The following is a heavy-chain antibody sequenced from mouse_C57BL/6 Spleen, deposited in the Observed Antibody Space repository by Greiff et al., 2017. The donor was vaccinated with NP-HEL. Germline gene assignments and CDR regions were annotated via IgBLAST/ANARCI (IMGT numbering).Heavy chain of an antibody. CDR1: GFTFSDYG. V-gene: IGHV5-17*01. CDR2: ISSGSSTI. D-gene: IGHD1-1*01. Sequence: EVQLVESGGGLVKPGGSLKLSCAASGFTFSDYGMHWVRQAPEKGLEWVAYISSGSSTIYYADTVKGRFTISRDNAKNTLFLQMTSLRSEDTAMYYCARPITTVVEGGYFDVWGTGTTVTVSS. J-gene: IGHJ1*03. CDR3: ARPITTVVEGGYFDV.